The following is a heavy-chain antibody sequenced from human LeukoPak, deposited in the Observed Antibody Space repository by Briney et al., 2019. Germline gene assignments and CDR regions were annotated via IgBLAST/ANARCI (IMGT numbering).Heavy chain of an antibody. D-gene: IGHD1-26*01. CDR2: IYYSGST. CDR3: ARVHLQWELPGGSGGDFDY. Sequence: PSETLSLTCTVSGGSISSSSYYWGWIRQPPGKGLEWIGYIYYSGSTYYNPSLKSRVTISVDTSKNQFPLKLSSVTAADTAVYYCARVHLQWELPGGSGGDFDYWGQGTLVTVSS. CDR1: GGSISSSSYY. V-gene: IGHV4-39*06. J-gene: IGHJ4*02.